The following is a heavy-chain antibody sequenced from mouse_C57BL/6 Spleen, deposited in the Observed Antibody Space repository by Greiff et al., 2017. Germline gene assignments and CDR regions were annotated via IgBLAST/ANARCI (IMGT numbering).Heavy chain of an antibody. V-gene: IGHV5-16*01. CDR2: INYDGSST. Sequence: EVQLQESEGGLVQPGSSMKLSCTASGFTFSDYYMAWVRQVPEKGLEWVANINYDGSSTYYLDSLKSRFIISRDNAKNILYLQMSSLKSEDTATYYCARDGGLRAWYFDVWGTGTTLTVSS. CDR1: GFTFSDYY. D-gene: IGHD1-1*01. CDR3: ARDGGLRAWYFDV. J-gene: IGHJ1*03.